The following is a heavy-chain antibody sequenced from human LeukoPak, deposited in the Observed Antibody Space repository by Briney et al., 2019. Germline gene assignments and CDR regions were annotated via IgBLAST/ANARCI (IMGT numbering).Heavy chain of an antibody. CDR2: INHSGGT. Sequence: SETLSLTCAVYGGSFSGYYWNWIRQPPGKGLEWIGEINHSGGTNYNASLKSRVTISVDTSKNQFSLKLRSVTAADTAVYYCARGRIRGDSSGYPPLVWGQGTLVTVSS. D-gene: IGHD3-22*01. CDR3: ARGRIRGDSSGYPPLV. J-gene: IGHJ4*02. CDR1: GGSFSGYY. V-gene: IGHV4-34*01.